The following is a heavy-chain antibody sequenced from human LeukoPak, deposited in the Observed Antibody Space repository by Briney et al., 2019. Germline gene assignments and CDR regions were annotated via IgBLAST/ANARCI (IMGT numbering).Heavy chain of an antibody. V-gene: IGHV1-69*01. J-gene: IGHJ3*02. CDR2: IIPIFGTA. D-gene: IGHD3-16*01. CDR1: GGTFTNYA. Sequence: SVKVSCKASGGTFTNYAISWVRQAPGQGLEWMGGIIPIFGTANYAQKFQGRVTITADESTSTAYMELSSLRSEDTAVYYCARYKGGELAAAFDIWGQGTMVTVSS. CDR3: ARYKGGELAAAFDI.